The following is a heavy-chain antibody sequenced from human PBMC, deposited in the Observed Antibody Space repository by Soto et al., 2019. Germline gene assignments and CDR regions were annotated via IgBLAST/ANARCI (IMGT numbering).Heavy chain of an antibody. D-gene: IGHD3-10*01. V-gene: IGHV3-23*01. CDR3: VKERYGSGSYPYFDY. Sequence: EMQLLESGGGLVQPGGSLRLSCAASGFTFTSYAMAWVRQAPGKGLEWVSDIGVDGGNLKYVDSVKGRFIISRDNSKNTLYLQMDSLRAEDTATYYCVKERYGSGSYPYFDYWGQGTPVTVSS. CDR1: GFTFTSYA. CDR2: IGVDGGNL. J-gene: IGHJ4*02.